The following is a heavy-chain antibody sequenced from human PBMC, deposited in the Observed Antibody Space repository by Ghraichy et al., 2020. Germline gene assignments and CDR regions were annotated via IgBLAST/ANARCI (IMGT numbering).Heavy chain of an antibody. V-gene: IGHV1-8*01. CDR3: LTSGTSGYFQY. D-gene: IGHD3-3*01. CDR1: GYSFSSYD. Sequence: ASVKVSCKASGYSFSSYDINWVRQATGQGLEWMGWVNPNSGNTKYAQKFQGRVTMTRSTSMSTAYMELSGLRSEDTAVYYCLTSGTSGYFQYWGQGTSVTVSS. J-gene: IGHJ1*01. CDR2: VNPNSGNT.